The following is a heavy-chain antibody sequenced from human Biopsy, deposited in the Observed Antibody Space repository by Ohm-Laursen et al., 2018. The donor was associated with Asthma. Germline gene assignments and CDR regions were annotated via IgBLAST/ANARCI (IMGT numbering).Heavy chain of an antibody. CDR2: IYSGGTS. CDR3: ARGDSSGWSHYYFDY. Sequence: SLRLSCSASGFTVSRDHVFWVRQAPRKGLEWVSVIYSGGTSHTADSVRGRFTISRDFSKNTLHLQMHSLRVEDTAVYYCARGDSSGWSHYYFDYWGQGTLVTVSS. V-gene: IGHV3-53*01. J-gene: IGHJ4*02. CDR1: GFTVSRDH. D-gene: IGHD6-19*01.